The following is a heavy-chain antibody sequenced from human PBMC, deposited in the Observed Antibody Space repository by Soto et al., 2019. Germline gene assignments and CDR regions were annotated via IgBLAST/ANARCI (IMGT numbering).Heavy chain of an antibody. CDR3: ARGWVPRAEGFYYMDV. CDR2: IYSGCST. Sequence: EVQLVESGGGLVQPGGSLRLSCAASGFTVSSNYMSWVRQAPGKGLEWVSVIYSGCSTYYADSVKGRFTISRDNSKNTLYLQMNSLRAEDTAVYYCARGWVPRAEGFYYMDVWGKGTTVTVSS. J-gene: IGHJ6*03. CDR1: GFTVSSNY. V-gene: IGHV3-66*01. D-gene: IGHD1-1*01.